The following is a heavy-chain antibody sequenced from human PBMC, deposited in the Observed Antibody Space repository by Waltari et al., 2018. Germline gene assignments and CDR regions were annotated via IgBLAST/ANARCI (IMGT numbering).Heavy chain of an antibody. CDR2: ISYDGSNK. V-gene: IGHV3-30-3*01. D-gene: IGHD3-10*01. Sequence: QVQLVESGGDVVQPGRSMRLSCAASGFTFSSYAMHWVRQAPGQGLEWVAVISYDGSNKYYADSVKGRFTISRDNSKNTLYLQMNSLRAEDTAVYYCARVVDYYGSGSYSLDAFDIWGQGTMVTVSS. J-gene: IGHJ3*02. CDR3: ARVVDYYGSGSYSLDAFDI. CDR1: GFTFSSYA.